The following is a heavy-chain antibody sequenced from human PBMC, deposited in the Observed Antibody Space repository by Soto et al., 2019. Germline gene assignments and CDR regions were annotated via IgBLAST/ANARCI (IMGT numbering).Heavy chain of an antibody. J-gene: IGHJ6*02. Sequence: EVQLVESGGGLVQPGGSLRLSCAASGFTFSSYWMHWVRQAPGKGLVWISRIKADGSSYYADSVRGRFTISRDNAKNTLYLQMNSLRDEDTAVYYFARGIRNYYGTDVWGQGTTVSVSS. CDR3: ARGIRNYYGTDV. CDR1: GFTFSSYW. D-gene: IGHD5-18*01. V-gene: IGHV3-74*01. CDR2: IKADGSS.